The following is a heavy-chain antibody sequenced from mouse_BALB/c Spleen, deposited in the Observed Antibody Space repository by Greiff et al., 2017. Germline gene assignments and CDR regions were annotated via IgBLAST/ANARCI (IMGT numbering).Heavy chain of an antibody. CDR3: ARENDASYFDY. D-gene: IGHD2-12*01. Sequence: EVMLVESGGGLVKPGGSLKLSCAASGFTFSDYYMYWVRQTPEKRLEWVATISDGGSYTYYPDSVKGRFTISRDNAKNNLYLQMSSLKSEDTAMYYCARENDASYFDYWGQGTTLTVSS. V-gene: IGHV5-4*02. CDR2: ISDGGSYT. CDR1: GFTFSDYY. J-gene: IGHJ2*01.